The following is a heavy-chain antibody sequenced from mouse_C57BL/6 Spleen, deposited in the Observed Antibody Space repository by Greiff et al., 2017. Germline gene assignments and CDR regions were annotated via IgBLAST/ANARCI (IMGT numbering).Heavy chain of an antibody. Sequence: EVQLQESGPGLVKPSQSLSLTCSVTGYSITSGYYWNWIRQFPGNKLEWMGYISYDGSNNYNPSLKNRISITRDTSKNQFFLKLNSVTTEDTATYYCARGDYGSSYGIAYWGQGTLVTVSA. D-gene: IGHD1-1*01. CDR3: ARGDYGSSYGIAY. CDR1: GYSITSGYY. J-gene: IGHJ3*01. V-gene: IGHV3-6*01. CDR2: ISYDGSN.